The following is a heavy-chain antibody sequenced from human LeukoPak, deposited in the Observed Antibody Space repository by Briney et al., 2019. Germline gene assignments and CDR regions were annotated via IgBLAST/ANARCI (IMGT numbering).Heavy chain of an antibody. J-gene: IGHJ3*02. CDR3: ARRGNPSIADDAFDI. Sequence: SVKVSCKASGGTFSSYAISWVRQAPGQGLEWMGGIIPIFGTANYAQKFQGRVTITADESTSTAYMELRSLRSDDTAMYYCARRGNPSIADDAFDIWGQGTMVTVSS. V-gene: IGHV1-69*01. CDR1: GGTFSSYA. D-gene: IGHD6-6*01. CDR2: IIPIFGTA.